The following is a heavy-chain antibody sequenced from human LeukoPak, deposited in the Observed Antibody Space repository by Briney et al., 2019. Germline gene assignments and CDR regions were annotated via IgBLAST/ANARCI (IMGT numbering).Heavy chain of an antibody. D-gene: IGHD6-25*01. CDR3: ARGQLRLSN. CDR1: GGSFNGYY. Sequence: SETLSLTCAVHGGSFNGYYWTWIRQPPGKGLEWIGEINHSGSTDYNPSLKSRVTISVDTSKNQFSLKLNSVTAADTAVYYCARGQLRLSNWGQGSLVIVSS. J-gene: IGHJ4*02. CDR2: INHSGST. V-gene: IGHV4-34*01.